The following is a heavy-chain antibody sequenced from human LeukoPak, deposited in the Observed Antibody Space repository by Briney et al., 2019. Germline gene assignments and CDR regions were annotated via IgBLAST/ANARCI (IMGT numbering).Heavy chain of an antibody. V-gene: IGHV4-34*01. CDR3: ARAGATGASIHYDDGMDF. Sequence: PSETLSLTCAVYGGSFSGYYWSWLRQPPGKGLEWVGGINHSGRTNYNPSLKSRVTISVDTSKNQFSLKLRSVTAADTAVDYCARAGATGASIHYDDGMDFWGQGTTVTVSS. J-gene: IGHJ6*02. D-gene: IGHD1-26*01. CDR1: GGSFSGYY. CDR2: INHSGRT.